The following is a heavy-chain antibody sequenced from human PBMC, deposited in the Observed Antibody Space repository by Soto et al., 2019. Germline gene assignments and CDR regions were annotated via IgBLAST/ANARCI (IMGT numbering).Heavy chain of an antibody. V-gene: IGHV4-30-2*01. J-gene: IGHJ4*02. CDR3: AAGGGLPRYY. CDR2: IYHSGST. D-gene: IGHD5-12*01. CDR1: GGSISSGNYY. Sequence: SETLSLTCTVSGGSISSGNYYWSWIRQPPGKGLEWIGYIYHSGSTYYNPSLKSRVTISVDRSKNQFSLKLSSVTAADTAVYYCAAGGGLPRYYWGQGTLVTVSS.